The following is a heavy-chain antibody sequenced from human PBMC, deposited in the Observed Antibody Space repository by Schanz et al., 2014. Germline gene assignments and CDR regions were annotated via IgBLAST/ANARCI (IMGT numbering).Heavy chain of an antibody. D-gene: IGHD3-9*01. CDR3: ARDAADFYDILTEEDY. CDR1: GYTFTSYG. CDR2: MNPKTGNT. V-gene: IGHV1-8*02. Sequence: QVQLVQSGAEVKKPGASVKVSCKASGYTFTSYGISWVRQATGQGLEWMGWMNPKTGNTDHAQKFQGRVSMTWDTSTSTAYLDLSRLRSEDTGVYYCARDAADFYDILTEEDYWGQGTLVTVSS. J-gene: IGHJ4*02.